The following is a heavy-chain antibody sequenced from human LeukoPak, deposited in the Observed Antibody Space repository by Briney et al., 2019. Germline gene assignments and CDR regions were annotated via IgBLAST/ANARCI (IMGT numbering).Heavy chain of an antibody. D-gene: IGHD3-10*01. Sequence: GGSLRLSCAASGFTFSSYSMNWVRQAPGKGLEWVSYISSSSSTIYYADSVMGRFTISRDNAKNSLYLQMNSLRAEDTAVYFCAREIYGSGSYYAYYYGMDVWGRGTTVTVSS. CDR3: AREIYGSGSYYAYYYGMDV. CDR2: ISSSSSTI. V-gene: IGHV3-48*04. J-gene: IGHJ6*02. CDR1: GFTFSSYS.